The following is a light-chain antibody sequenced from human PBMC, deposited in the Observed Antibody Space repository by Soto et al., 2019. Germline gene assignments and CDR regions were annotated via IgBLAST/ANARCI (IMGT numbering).Light chain of an antibody. CDR1: QSVGKNY. J-gene: IGKJ4*01. Sequence: EIVLTQSLGTLSLSPGERATLSCRASQSVGKNYLAWFQQKPGQAPRLLLYDASSRATGVPDRFSGSGSGTDFTLTISRLEPADFAVYYCQQYASAPLTFGGGTKVEIK. CDR3: QQYASAPLT. CDR2: DAS. V-gene: IGKV3-20*01.